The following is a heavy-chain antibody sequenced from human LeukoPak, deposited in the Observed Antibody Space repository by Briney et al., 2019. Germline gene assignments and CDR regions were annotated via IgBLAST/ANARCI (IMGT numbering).Heavy chain of an antibody. Sequence: ASVKVSCKASGYTFTAYGISWVRQAPGQGLEWMGWISANNGNTNYAQKVQGRVTMTRDTSTSTAFMELRSLRYDDTAVYYCSRDDGPFGGVRFDHWGQGTLVTVSS. CDR1: GYTFTAYG. V-gene: IGHV1-18*01. CDR2: ISANNGNT. CDR3: SRDDGPFGGVRFDH. D-gene: IGHD3-16*01. J-gene: IGHJ4*02.